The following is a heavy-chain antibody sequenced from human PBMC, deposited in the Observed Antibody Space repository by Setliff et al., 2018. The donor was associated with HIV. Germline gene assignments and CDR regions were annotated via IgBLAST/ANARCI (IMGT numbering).Heavy chain of an antibody. CDR3: AAGFNYYGMDV. Sequence: GGSLRLSCAVSGFDVNNNFMTWIRQSPGRGLEWVSYIVGSGSSIYYADSVKGRFTISRDNAKNSLYLQMNSLRAEDTAVYYCAAGFNYYGMDVWGQGTTVTVSS. J-gene: IGHJ6*02. CDR2: IVGSGSSI. CDR1: GFDVNNNF. V-gene: IGHV3-11*04.